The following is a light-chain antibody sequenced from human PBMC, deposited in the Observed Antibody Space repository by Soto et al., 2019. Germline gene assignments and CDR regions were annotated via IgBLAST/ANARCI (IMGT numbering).Light chain of an antibody. J-gene: IGKJ3*01. Sequence: IVMTQSPVTLSVSPGGRATLSCRASQSVISNLAWYQHKPGQAPRLLIYGASIRATGIPARFSGSGSGTEFTLTISSLQSEDFVIYFCQQYNDWPFTFGPGTKVDIK. CDR2: GAS. V-gene: IGKV3D-15*01. CDR3: QQYNDWPFT. CDR1: QSVISN.